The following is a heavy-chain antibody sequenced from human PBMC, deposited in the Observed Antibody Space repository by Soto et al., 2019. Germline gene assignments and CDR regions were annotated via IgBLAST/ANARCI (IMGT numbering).Heavy chain of an antibody. J-gene: IGHJ6*02. CDR2: ISAYNGNT. Sequence: ASVKVSCKASGYTFTSYGISWVRQAPGQGLEWMGWISAYNGNTNYAQKLQGRVTMTTDTSTSTAYMELRSLRSDDTAVYYCAREGYLFWYYYGMDVWGQGTTVTVSS. CDR1: GYTFTSYG. D-gene: IGHD3-9*01. CDR3: AREGYLFWYYYGMDV. V-gene: IGHV1-18*01.